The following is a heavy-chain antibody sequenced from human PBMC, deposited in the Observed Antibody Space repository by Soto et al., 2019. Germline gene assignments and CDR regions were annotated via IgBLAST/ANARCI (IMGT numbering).Heavy chain of an antibody. V-gene: IGHV3-23*01. Sequence: GGSLRLSCAASGFTFSSYAMSWVRQAPGKGLEWVSAISGSGGSTYYADSVKGRFTISRDNSKNTLYLQMNSLRAEDTAVYYCAKDTTNGITGYSSGWPLYYYYGMDVWGQGTTVTVSS. J-gene: IGHJ6*02. CDR2: ISGSGGST. CDR3: AKDTTNGITGYSSGWPLYYYYGMDV. CDR1: GFTFSSYA. D-gene: IGHD6-19*01.